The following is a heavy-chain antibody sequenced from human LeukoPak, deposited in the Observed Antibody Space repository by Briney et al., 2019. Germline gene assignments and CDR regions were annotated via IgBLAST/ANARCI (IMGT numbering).Heavy chain of an antibody. CDR2: FDPEDGET. J-gene: IGHJ4*02. V-gene: IGHV1-24*01. CDR3: ARGGWLQLQTFDY. D-gene: IGHD5-24*01. Sequence: EASVKVSCKVSGYTLTELSMHWVRQAPGKGLEWMGGFDPEDGETIYAQKFQGRVTMTEDTSTDTAYMELRSLRSDDTAVYYCARGGWLQLQTFDYWGQGTLVTVSS. CDR1: GYTLTELS.